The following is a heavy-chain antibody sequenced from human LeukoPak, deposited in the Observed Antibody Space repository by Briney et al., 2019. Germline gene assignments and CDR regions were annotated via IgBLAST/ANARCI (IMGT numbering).Heavy chain of an antibody. V-gene: IGHV3-48*01. CDR2: ISSSSSTI. Sequence: GGSLRLSCAASGFTFSSYSMNWVRQAPGKGLEWVSYISSSSSTIYYADSVKGRFTISRDNAKNSLYLQINSLRAEDTALYYCARDSSGTIAVAGPPLDWGQGTLVTVSS. D-gene: IGHD6-19*01. CDR1: GFTFSSYS. J-gene: IGHJ4*02. CDR3: ARDSSGTIAVAGPPLD.